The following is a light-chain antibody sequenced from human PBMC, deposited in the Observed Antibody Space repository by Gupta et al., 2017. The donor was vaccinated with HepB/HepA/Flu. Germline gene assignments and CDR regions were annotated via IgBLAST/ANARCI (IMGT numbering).Light chain of an antibody. Sequence: EIVLTQSPAHLSVSPGERATLSCRASQSVSSNLAWYQQKPGQAPRLLRYGASVRAAGIPVRFSGSGSGTDFTLAISSLQSEDFAVYYCQQYNRWPPITFGQGTRLEIK. J-gene: IGKJ5*01. CDR3: QQYNRWPPIT. V-gene: IGKV3-15*01. CDR2: GAS. CDR1: QSVSSN.